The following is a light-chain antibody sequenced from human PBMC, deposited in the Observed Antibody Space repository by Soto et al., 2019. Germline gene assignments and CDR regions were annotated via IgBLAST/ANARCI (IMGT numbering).Light chain of an antibody. CDR2: GAS. J-gene: IGKJ1*01. V-gene: IGKV3-20*01. CDR3: QQHGDSPRT. Sequence: EIVLTQSPGTLSLSPGERATLSCRASQSVSSSSLAWYQHKRGQAPRLLIHGASSRATGIPDRFSGSGSGTDFTLTISRLEPEDFAVYYCQQHGDSPRTFGQGTKVDIK. CDR1: QSVSSSS.